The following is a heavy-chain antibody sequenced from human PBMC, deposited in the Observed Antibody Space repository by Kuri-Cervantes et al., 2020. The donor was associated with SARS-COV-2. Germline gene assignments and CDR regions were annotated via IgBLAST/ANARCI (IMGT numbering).Heavy chain of an antibody. Sequence: SVKVSCKASGYTFSGYYIHWVRQAPGQGLEWMGRIIPILGIANYAQKFQGRVTITADKSTSTAYMELSSLRSEDTAVYYCAREPYDAFDIWGQGTMVTVSS. CDR3: AREPYDAFDI. CDR2: IIPILGIA. J-gene: IGHJ3*02. CDR1: GYTFSGYY. V-gene: IGHV1-69*04.